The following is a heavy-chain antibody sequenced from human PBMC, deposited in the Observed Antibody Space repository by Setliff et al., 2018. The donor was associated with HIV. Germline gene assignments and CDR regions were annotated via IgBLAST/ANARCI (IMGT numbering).Heavy chain of an antibody. CDR2: IYTSGST. D-gene: IGHD3-22*01. J-gene: IGHJ4*02. CDR3: ARVEYYYDSSGYYYDY. Sequence: KTSETLSLTCTVSGGSISSGSYYWSWIRQPAGKGLEWMGRIYTSGSTNYNPSLKSRVTISVDTSKNQFSLKLSSVTAADTAVYYCARVEYYYDSSGYYYDYWGQGTLVTVSS. CDR1: GGSISSGSYY. V-gene: IGHV4-61*02.